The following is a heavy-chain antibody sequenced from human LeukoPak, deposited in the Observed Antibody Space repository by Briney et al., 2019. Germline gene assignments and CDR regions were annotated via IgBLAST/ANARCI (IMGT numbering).Heavy chain of an antibody. J-gene: IGHJ5*02. D-gene: IGHD3-22*01. CDR1: GFTFSSYA. Sequence: GGSLRLSCSASGFTFSSYAMHWVRQTPGKGLEHVSTISSTGDSTYYADSMKGRFTISRDNSKDTLFLQMSSLRAEDTVVYYCVKDRGSSGWFDSWGQGTLVTVSS. V-gene: IGHV3-64D*09. CDR2: ISSTGDST. CDR3: VKDRGSSGWFDS.